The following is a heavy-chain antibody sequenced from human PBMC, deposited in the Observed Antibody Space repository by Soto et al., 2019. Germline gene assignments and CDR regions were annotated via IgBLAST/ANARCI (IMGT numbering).Heavy chain of an antibody. CDR3: ARGGEMATLDDAFDI. Sequence: ASVKVSCKASGYTFTGYYMHWVRQAPGQGLEWMGWMNPNSGNTGYAQKFQGRVTMTRNTSISTAYMELSSLRSEDTAVYYCARGGEMATLDDAFDIWGQGTMVTVSS. J-gene: IGHJ3*02. V-gene: IGHV1-8*02. D-gene: IGHD3-10*01. CDR2: MNPNSGNT. CDR1: GYTFTGYY.